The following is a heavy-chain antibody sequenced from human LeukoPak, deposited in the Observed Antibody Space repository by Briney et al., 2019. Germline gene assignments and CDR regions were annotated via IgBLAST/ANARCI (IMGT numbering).Heavy chain of an antibody. D-gene: IGHD7-27*01. V-gene: IGHV3-66*02. CDR1: GFTVSDSY. Sequence: GGSLRLSCAGSGFTVSDSYMTWIRQAPGKGLEWVSLIDAVGDTYYADSLKGRFTLPRDNSKNTLNLQMNCLRPEDTAIYFCGRFRPNWGLAFWGRGTLVSVSS. CDR2: IDAVGDT. CDR3: GRFRPNWGLAF. J-gene: IGHJ2*01.